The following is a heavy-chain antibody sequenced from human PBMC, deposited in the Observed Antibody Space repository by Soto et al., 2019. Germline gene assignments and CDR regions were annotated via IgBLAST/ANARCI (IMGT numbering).Heavy chain of an antibody. CDR2: MNQDGSEK. Sequence: GGSLRLSCAASGFTFSNSWMTWVRQAPGKGLEWVANMNQDGSEKYYEDSVKGRFTISRDNAKNSLSLQMNSLRAEDTAVYFCARDNRGTFDYWGQGTLVTVSS. CDR3: ARDNRGTFDY. D-gene: IGHD7-27*01. V-gene: IGHV3-7*03. J-gene: IGHJ4*02. CDR1: GFTFSNSW.